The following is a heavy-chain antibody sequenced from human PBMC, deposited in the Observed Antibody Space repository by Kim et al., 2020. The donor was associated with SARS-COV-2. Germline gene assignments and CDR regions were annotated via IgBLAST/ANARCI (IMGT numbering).Heavy chain of an antibody. Sequence: GGSLRLSCAASGFTFSSYWMSWVRQAPGKGLEWVANIKQDGSEKYYVDSVKGRFTISRDNAKNSLYLQMNSLRAEDTAVYYCARVLSTKARLSSSWYVGYFDYWGQGTLVTVSS. CDR3: ARVLSTKARLSSSWYVGYFDY. CDR2: IKQDGSEK. J-gene: IGHJ4*02. V-gene: IGHV3-7*05. D-gene: IGHD6-13*01. CDR1: GFTFSSYW.